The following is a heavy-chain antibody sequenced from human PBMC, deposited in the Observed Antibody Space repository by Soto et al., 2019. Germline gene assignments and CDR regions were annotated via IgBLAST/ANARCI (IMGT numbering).Heavy chain of an antibody. D-gene: IGHD5-18*01. CDR2: ISYDGSNK. J-gene: IGHJ4*02. Sequence: GGSLRLSCAASGFTFSSYAMHWVRQAPGKGLEWVAVISYDGSNKYYADSVKGRFTISRDNSKNTLYLQMNSLRAEDTAVYYCARDEGIGQLWLRVDYWGQGTLVTVSS. V-gene: IGHV3-30-3*01. CDR3: ARDEGIGQLWLRVDY. CDR1: GFTFSSYA.